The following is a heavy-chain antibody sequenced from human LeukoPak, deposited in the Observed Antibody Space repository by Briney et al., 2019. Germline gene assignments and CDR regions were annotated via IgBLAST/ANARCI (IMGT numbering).Heavy chain of an antibody. CDR3: AKALYDGEVMIAATDY. CDR2: IISSRSYI. J-gene: IGHJ4*02. Sequence: GGSLRLSCAASGFTFSSHGMNWVRQAPGKGLEWVSSIISSRSYIYYADSVKGRFTISRDNSKNTLYLQMNNLRADDTAVYYCAKALYDGEVMIAATDYWGQGTLVTVSS. CDR1: GFTFSSHG. D-gene: IGHD2-15*01. V-gene: IGHV3-21*01.